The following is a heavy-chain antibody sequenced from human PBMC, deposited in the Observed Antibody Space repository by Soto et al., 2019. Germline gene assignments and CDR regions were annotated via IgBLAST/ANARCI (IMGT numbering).Heavy chain of an antibody. CDR1: GGSISSSSYY. CDR2: IYYSGST. CDR3: ARRGGSSPFDY. V-gene: IGHV4-39*01. Sequence: QLQLQESGPGLVKPSETLSLTCTVSGGSISSSSYYWGWIRQSPGKGLEWIGNIYYSGSTYYNPSLKSRVTISVDTSKTQFSLMRSTVTAADTAVYYCARRGGSSPFDYWGQGTLVTVSS. J-gene: IGHJ4*02. D-gene: IGHD1-26*01.